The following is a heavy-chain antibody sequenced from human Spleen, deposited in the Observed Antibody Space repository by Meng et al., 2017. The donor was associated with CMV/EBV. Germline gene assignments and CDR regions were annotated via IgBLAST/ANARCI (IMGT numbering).Heavy chain of an antibody. V-gene: IGHV3-53*01. CDR2: IYSGGST. CDR1: GFTVSSNY. Sequence: ASGFTVSSNYMSWVRQAPGKGLEWVSVIYSGGSTYYADSVKGRFTISRDNSKNTLYLQMNSLRAEDTAVYYCARDSLAARPDYFDYWGQGTLVTVSS. D-gene: IGHD6-6*01. J-gene: IGHJ4*02. CDR3: ARDSLAARPDYFDY.